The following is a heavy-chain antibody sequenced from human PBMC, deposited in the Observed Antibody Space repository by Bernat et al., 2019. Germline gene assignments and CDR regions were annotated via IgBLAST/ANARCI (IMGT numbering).Heavy chain of an antibody. Sequence: QVQLVQSGAEVKKPGASVKVSCKASGYTFTSDDINWVRQAPGQGLEWMGWMNPNSGNTGYAQKFQGRVTMTRSTSISTAYMELSSLRSEDTAVYYCASRGDGKTWGDYWGQGTLVTVSS. V-gene: IGHV1-8*01. J-gene: IGHJ4*02. CDR3: ASRGDGKTWGDY. CDR1: GYTFTSDD. D-gene: IGHD1-1*01. CDR2: MNPNSGNT.